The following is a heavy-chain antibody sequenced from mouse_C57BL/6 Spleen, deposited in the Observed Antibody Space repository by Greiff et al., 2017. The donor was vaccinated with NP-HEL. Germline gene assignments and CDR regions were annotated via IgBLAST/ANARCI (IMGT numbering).Heavy chain of an antibody. D-gene: IGHD3-2*02. CDR3: ARWGQLRPYYAMDY. CDR1: GYTFTDYY. CDR2: INPNNGGT. J-gene: IGHJ4*01. Sequence: EVQLQQSGPELVKPGASVKISCKASGYTFTDYYMNWVKQSHGKSLEWIGDINPNNGGTSYNQKFKGKATLTVDKSSSTAYMELRSLTSEDSAVYYCARWGQLRPYYAMDYWGQGTSVTVSS. V-gene: IGHV1-26*01.